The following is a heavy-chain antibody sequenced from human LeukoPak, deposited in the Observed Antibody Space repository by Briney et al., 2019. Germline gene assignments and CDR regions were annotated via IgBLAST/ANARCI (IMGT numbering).Heavy chain of an antibody. CDR3: AKGGYCTNGVCYLGWFDP. Sequence: PGGSLRLSCAASGFTFSSYAMSWVRQAPGKGLEWVSAISGSGGSTYYADSVKGRFTISRDNSKNTLYLQMNSLRAEDTAVYYCAKGGYCTNGVCYLGWFDPWGQGTLVTVSS. CDR2: ISGSGGST. V-gene: IGHV3-23*01. J-gene: IGHJ5*02. CDR1: GFTFSSYA. D-gene: IGHD2-8*01.